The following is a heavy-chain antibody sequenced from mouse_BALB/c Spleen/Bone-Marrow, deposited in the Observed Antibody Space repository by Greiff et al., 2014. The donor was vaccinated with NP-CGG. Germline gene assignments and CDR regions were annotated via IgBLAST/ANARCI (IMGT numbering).Heavy chain of an antibody. CDR1: GFTFTDHE. V-gene: IGHV1-15*01. Sequence: QVQLKESGAELVRPGALVKLSCKALGFTFTDHEMHWVEQTPVHGLEWIGTIHPGSGGTAYNQKFKGKATLTADKSSSTAYMELSSLTSEDSAVYYCTREKVGDFDYWGQGTTLTVSS. CDR2: IHPGSGGT. J-gene: IGHJ2*01. CDR3: TREKVGDFDY.